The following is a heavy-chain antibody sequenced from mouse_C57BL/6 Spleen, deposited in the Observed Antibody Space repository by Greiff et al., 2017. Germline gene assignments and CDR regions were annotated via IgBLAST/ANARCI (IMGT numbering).Heavy chain of an antibody. Sequence: QVQLQQSGAELAKPGASVKLSCKASGYTFTSYWMHWVKQRPGQGLEWIGYINPSSGYTKYNQKFKDKATLTADKSSSTAYMQLSSLTYEDSAVXYCASIYYDTFYLDYWGQGTTLTVSS. CDR3: ASIYYDTFYLDY. CDR1: GYTFTSYW. V-gene: IGHV1-7*01. D-gene: IGHD2-4*01. CDR2: INPSSGYT. J-gene: IGHJ2*01.